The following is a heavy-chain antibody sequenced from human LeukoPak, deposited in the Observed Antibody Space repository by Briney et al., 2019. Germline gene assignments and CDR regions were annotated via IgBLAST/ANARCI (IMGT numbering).Heavy chain of an antibody. CDR1: GGSISSYY. CDR2: IYYSGST. Sequence: PSETLSLTCTVSGGSISSYYWSWIRQPPGKGLEWIGYIYYSGSTTYNPSLRSRVTISLDTSKNQFSLKLNSVTAADTAVYYCARRHSNSYWYFDLWGRGTLVTVSS. CDR3: ARRHSNSYWYFDL. V-gene: IGHV4-59*08. J-gene: IGHJ2*01. D-gene: IGHD6-6*01.